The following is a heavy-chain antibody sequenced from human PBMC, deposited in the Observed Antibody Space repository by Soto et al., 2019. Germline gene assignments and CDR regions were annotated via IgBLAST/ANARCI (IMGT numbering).Heavy chain of an antibody. CDR3: ARGPYGDYDSAFDI. CDR1: GFTFSSYS. Sequence: KPGGSLRLSCAASGFTFSSYSMNWVRQAPGKGLEWVSSISSSSSYIYYADSVKGPFTISRDNAKNSLYRQMDSLRAEDMAVYYCARGPYGDYDSAFDIWGQGTMVTVSS. D-gene: IGHD4-17*01. J-gene: IGHJ3*02. CDR2: ISSSSSYI. V-gene: IGHV3-21*01.